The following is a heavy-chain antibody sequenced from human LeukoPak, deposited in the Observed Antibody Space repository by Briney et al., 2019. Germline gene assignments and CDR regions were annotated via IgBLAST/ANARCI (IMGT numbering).Heavy chain of an antibody. CDR3: ARRGYHDYSGFDY. CDR1: AFTFSSYR. J-gene: IGHJ4*02. D-gene: IGHD1-26*01. CDR2: ISGSSSDI. Sequence: GGSLRLSCAGSAFTFSSYRMNWVRQAPGKGLEWVSSISGSSSDIYYAGSVKGRFTISRDNAKNSLYLQMKSLRAEDTAVYYCARRGYHDYSGFDYWGQGTLVTVSS. V-gene: IGHV3-21*01.